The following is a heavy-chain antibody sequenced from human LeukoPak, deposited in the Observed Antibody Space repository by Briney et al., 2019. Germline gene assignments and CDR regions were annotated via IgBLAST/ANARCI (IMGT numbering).Heavy chain of an antibody. CDR3: ASIRYGSGSYPDFDY. CDR1: GFTFSNYW. V-gene: IGHV3-7*01. Sequence: GGSLRLSCAASGFTFSNYWMSWVRQAPGRGLEWVANIKQDGSEKYYVDSVKGRFTISRDNAKNSLYLQMSSLRAEDTAVYYCASIRYGSGSYPDFDYWGQGTLVSVSS. J-gene: IGHJ4*02. D-gene: IGHD3-10*01. CDR2: IKQDGSEK.